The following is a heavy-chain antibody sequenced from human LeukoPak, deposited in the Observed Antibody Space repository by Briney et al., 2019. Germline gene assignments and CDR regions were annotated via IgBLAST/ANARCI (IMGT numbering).Heavy chain of an antibody. D-gene: IGHD3-10*01. J-gene: IGHJ5*02. V-gene: IGHV4-30-4*07. CDR2: IYYSGST. Sequence: PSETLSLTFAVSGGSISSGGYSWSWIRQPPGKGLEWIGYIYYSGSTYYNPSLKSRVTISVDTSKNQFSLKLSSMTPADTAVYYCVRGGSGVLYNCVGWFDPWGQGTLVTVSS. CDR1: GGSISSGGYS. CDR3: VRGGSGVLYNCVGWFDP.